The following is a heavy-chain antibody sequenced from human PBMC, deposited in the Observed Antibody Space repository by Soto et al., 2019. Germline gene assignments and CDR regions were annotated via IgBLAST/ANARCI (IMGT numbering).Heavy chain of an antibody. D-gene: IGHD2-2*01. V-gene: IGHV4-34*01. Sequence: SETLSLTCAVYGGSFSGYYWSWIRQPPGKGLEWIGEINHSGSTNYNPSLKSRVTISVDTSKNQFSLKLSSVTAADTAVYYCARGNGIVVVPDASRDEAFDIWGKGTRVT. CDR2: INHSGST. CDR1: GGSFSGYY. J-gene: IGHJ3*02. CDR3: ARGNGIVVVPDASRDEAFDI.